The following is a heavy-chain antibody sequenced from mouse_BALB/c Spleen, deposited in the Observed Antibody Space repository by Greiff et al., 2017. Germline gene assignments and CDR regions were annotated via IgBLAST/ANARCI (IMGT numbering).Heavy chain of an antibody. Sequence: VKLMESGPGLVAPSQSLSITCTVSGFSLTSYGVHWVRQPPGKGLEWLGVIWAGGSTNYNSALMSRLSISKDNSKSQVFLKMNSLQTDDTAMYYCARDLTYDVPYAMDYWGQGTSVTVSS. V-gene: IGHV2-9*02. CDR3: ARDLTYDVPYAMDY. CDR2: IWAGGST. CDR1: GFSLTSYG. D-gene: IGHD2-14*01. J-gene: IGHJ4*01.